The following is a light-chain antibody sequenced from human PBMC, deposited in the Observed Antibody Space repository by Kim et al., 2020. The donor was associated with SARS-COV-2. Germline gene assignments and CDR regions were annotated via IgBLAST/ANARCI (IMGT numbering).Light chain of an antibody. Sequence: ESVLTQSPGTLSLSPGDRATLSCRASQSVSNNYLAWYQQKPGQAPRLLIYGASSRATGIPDRFSGSGSGTDFTLSISSLEPEDFAVYYCQQYGSAPRNFGQGNKLE. CDR3: QQYGSAPRN. V-gene: IGKV3-20*01. J-gene: IGKJ2*01. CDR1: QSVSNNY. CDR2: GAS.